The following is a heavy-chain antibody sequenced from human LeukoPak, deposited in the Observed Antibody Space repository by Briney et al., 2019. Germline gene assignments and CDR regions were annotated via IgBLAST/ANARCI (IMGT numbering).Heavy chain of an antibody. CDR2: INPNSGGT. Sequence: ASVKVSCKASGYTFTSYYMHWVRQAPGQGLEWMGCINPNSGGTNYAQRFQGRVTMTRDTSISTAYMELSRLRSDDTAVYYCAREFRRYCSGGNCYSPLEYAFDIWGQGTMVTVSS. D-gene: IGHD2-15*01. CDR3: AREFRRYCSGGNCYSPLEYAFDI. CDR1: GYTFTSYY. J-gene: IGHJ3*02. V-gene: IGHV1-2*02.